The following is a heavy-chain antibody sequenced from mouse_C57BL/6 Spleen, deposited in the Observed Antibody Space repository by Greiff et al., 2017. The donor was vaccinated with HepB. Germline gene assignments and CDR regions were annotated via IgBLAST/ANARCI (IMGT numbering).Heavy chain of an antibody. J-gene: IGHJ3*01. D-gene: IGHD2-12*01. CDR2: ISYSGST. Sequence: DVQLQESGPGMVKPSQSLSLTCTVTGYSITSGYDWHWIRHFPGNKLEWMGYISYSGSTNYNPSLKSRISITHDTSKNHFFLKLNSVTTEDTATYYCASGYSRFAYWGQGTLVTVSA. CDR3: ASGYSRFAY. CDR1: GYSITSGYD. V-gene: IGHV3-1*01.